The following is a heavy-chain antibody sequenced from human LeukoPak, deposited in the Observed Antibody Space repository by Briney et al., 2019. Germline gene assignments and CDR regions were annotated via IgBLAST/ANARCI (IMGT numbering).Heavy chain of an antibody. V-gene: IGHV3-33*06. D-gene: IGHD5-18*01. Sequence: GRSLRLSCAASGFTFSSYGVHWVRQAPGKGLEWVAVIWYDGSNKYYADSVKGRFTISRDNSKNTLYLQMNSLRAEDMALYYCAKDEDTAIGNWGQGTLVTVSS. CDR2: IWYDGSNK. CDR1: GFTFSSYG. CDR3: AKDEDTAIGN. J-gene: IGHJ4*02.